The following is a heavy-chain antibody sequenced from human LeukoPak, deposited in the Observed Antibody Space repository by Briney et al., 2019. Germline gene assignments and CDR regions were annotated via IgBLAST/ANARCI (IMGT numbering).Heavy chain of an antibody. D-gene: IGHD5-24*01. CDR3: ARGIWEMATIPYWYFDI. Sequence: TSETLSLTCTVSGASISNYYWSWIRQPAGKGLEWIGRISTSGSTNYNPSLKSRVTMSVDTSKNQFSLKLSSVTAADTALYYCARGIWEMATIPYWYFDIWGRGTLVTVSS. V-gene: IGHV4-4*07. CDR2: ISTSGST. CDR1: GASISNYY. J-gene: IGHJ2*01.